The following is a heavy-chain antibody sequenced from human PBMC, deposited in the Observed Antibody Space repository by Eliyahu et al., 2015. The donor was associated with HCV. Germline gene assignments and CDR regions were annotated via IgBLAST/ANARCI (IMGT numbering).Heavy chain of an antibody. J-gene: IGHJ5*02. CDR1: GGSISSXY. V-gene: IGHV4-59*01. CDR3: ASGGGGIAVAGTGGWFDP. Sequence: QVQLQESGPGLVKPSETLSLTCTVSGGSISSXYWSWIRXPPGKGLEWIAYIHYTGSINYNPSLKSRVTISVDTSKNQFSLKLSSVTAADTAVYYCASGGGGIAVAGTGGWFDPWGQGTLVTVSS. D-gene: IGHD6-19*01. CDR2: IHYTGSI.